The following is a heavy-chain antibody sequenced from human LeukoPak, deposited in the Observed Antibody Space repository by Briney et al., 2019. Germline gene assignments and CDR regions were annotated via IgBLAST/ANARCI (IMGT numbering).Heavy chain of an antibody. CDR2: ITSSSSPI. Sequence: GGSLRLSCAASGFTFSSYSMDWVRQAPGKGLEWVSYITSSSSPIYYADSVKGRFTISRDNAKNSLYLQMNSLRAEDTAVYYCARDNAGYDYWGQGTLVTVSS. J-gene: IGHJ4*02. CDR3: ARDNAGYDY. D-gene: IGHD5-12*01. V-gene: IGHV3-48*01. CDR1: GFTFSSYS.